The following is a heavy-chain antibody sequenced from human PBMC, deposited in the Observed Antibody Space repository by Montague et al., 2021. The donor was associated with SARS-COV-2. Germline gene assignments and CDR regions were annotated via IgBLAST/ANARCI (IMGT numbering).Heavy chain of an antibody. V-gene: IGHV3-74*01. D-gene: IGHD6-13*01. Sequence: SLRLSCAASGFTFSAYWMHWVRQAPGQGLEWVARIRADGTTTNYADSVKGRFTISRDNAQDTVYLHMTTLTAEDTAVYYCVRAFSNSFKWFDPWGQGILVTVSS. CDR1: GFTFSAYW. CDR3: VRAFSNSFKWFDP. CDR2: IRADGTTT. J-gene: IGHJ5*02.